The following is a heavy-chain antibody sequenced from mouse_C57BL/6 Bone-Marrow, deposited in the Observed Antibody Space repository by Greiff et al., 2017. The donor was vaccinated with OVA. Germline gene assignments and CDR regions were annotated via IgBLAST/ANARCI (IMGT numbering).Heavy chain of an antibody. CDR1: EYEFPSHD. V-gene: IGHV5-2*01. J-gene: IGHJ3*01. CDR2: INSDGGST. CDR3: ARPGTMVTTWAWFAY. Sequence: DVQLVESGGGLVQPGESLKLSCESNEYEFPSHDMSWVRKTPEKRLELVAAINSDGGSTYYPDTMERRFIISRDNTKKTLYLQMSSLRSEDTALYYCARPGTMVTTWAWFAYWGQGTLVTVSA. D-gene: IGHD2-1*01.